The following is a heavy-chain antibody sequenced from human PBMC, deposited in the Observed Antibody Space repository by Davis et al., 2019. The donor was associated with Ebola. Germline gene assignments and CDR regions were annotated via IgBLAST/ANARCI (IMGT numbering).Heavy chain of an antibody. J-gene: IGHJ6*02. CDR3: ARELIVIMAAAGTGAGDYYYYGMDV. V-gene: IGHV1-69*05. CDR2: IIPIFGTA. CDR1: GYTFTSYA. Sequence: AASVKVSCKASGYTFTSYAMNWVRQAPGQGLEWMGGIIPIFGTANYAQKFQGRVTITRDASTSTVYMELSSLRSEDTAVYYCARELIVIMAAAGTGAGDYYYYGMDVWGQGTTVTVSS. D-gene: IGHD6-13*01.